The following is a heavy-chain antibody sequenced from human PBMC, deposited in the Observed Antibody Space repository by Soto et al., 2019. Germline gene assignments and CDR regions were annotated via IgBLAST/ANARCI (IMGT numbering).Heavy chain of an antibody. V-gene: IGHV1-3*05. D-gene: IGHD3-3*01. Sequence: QVQVVQSGAEEKKPGASVKVSCKASGYIFNGYAMHWVRRAPGQRLEWMAWINGGNGDTRYSQKFQGRVTITRDTSANTVYMELSSLRSEDTAVYYCARAGTVFGLLGNYYGMDVWGQGTTVTVSS. CDR1: GYIFNGYA. J-gene: IGHJ6*02. CDR2: INGGNGDT. CDR3: ARAGTVFGLLGNYYGMDV.